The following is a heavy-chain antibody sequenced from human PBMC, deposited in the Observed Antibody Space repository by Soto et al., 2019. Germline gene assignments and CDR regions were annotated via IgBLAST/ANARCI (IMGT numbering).Heavy chain of an antibody. CDR2: ISPYNDDT. CDR3: ARGGYYDSSGSRNYHYYGMDV. J-gene: IGHJ6*02. D-gene: IGHD3-22*01. CDR1: GYTFTSYG. V-gene: IGHV1-18*01. Sequence: QAQLVQSGVEVKKPGASVKVSCKASGYTFTSYGINWVRQAPGQGLEWLGWISPYNDDTKYAQKLRGRVAMTTDTSSRTAYMGLRSLSSDDTAVYFCARGGYYDSSGSRNYHYYGMDVWGQGTTVTVSS.